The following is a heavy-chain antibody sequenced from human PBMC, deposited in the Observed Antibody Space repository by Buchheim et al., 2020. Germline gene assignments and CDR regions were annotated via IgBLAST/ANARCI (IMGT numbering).Heavy chain of an antibody. Sequence: QVQLQESGPGLVEPSETLSLTCTVSGVSISDYYWSWIRQPPGKGLEWIGYLYNSGSTNFNPSLKSRVTISVDTSKNQFSLNLSAVTAADTAVYYGAGDYFDSSGYSDYWGQGTL. CDR3: AGDYFDSSGYSDY. V-gene: IGHV4-59*01. CDR2: LYNSGST. CDR1: GVSISDYY. J-gene: IGHJ4*02. D-gene: IGHD3-22*01.